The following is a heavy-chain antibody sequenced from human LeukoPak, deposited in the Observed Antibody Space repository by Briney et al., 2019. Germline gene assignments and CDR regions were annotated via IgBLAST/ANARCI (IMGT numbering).Heavy chain of an antibody. J-gene: IGHJ4*02. D-gene: IGHD6-13*01. CDR3: AKTPSPSGYSTFDY. V-gene: IGHV3-23*01. CDR2: ISGSGINT. CDR1: GFTFSSYA. Sequence: GGSLRLSCVASGFTFSSYAMTWVRQAPGKGLEWVSTISGSGINTYYADSVKGRFTISRDNSKNTLYLQMNSLRAEDTAIYFCAKTPSPSGYSTFDYWGQGTLVTVSS.